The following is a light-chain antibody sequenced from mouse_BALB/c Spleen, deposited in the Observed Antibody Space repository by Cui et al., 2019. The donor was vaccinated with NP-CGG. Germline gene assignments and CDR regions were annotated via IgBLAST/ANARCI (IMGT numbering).Light chain of an antibody. CDR2: STS. CDR1: SSVSY. J-gene: IGKJ5*01. Sequence: QIVLTQSPAIMSAFPGEKVTIICSASSSVSYMYWFQEKPGTSPKLWIYSTSNLASGVPTRFSGIGSGTSYSLTISRMEAEDAATYYCQQRSSYPPLTFGVGTKLELK. CDR3: QQRSSYPPLT. V-gene: IGKV4-57*01.